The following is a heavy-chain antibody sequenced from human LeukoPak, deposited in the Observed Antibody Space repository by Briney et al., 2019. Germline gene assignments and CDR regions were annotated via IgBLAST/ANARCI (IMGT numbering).Heavy chain of an antibody. CDR1: GFTFDDYA. CDR3: ARDGSANYYGMDV. V-gene: IGHV3-9*01. Sequence: GGSLRLSCAASGFTFDDYAMHWVRQAPGKGLEWVSGISWNSGSIGYADSVKGRFTISRDKAKNSLYLQMNNLRVEDTAVYSCARDGSANYYGMDVWGQGTTVTVSS. J-gene: IGHJ6*02. CDR2: ISWNSGSI.